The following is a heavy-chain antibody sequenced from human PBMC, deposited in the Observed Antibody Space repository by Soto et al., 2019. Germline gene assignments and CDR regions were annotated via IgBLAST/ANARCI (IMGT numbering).Heavy chain of an antibody. V-gene: IGHV3-21*01. J-gene: IGHJ4*02. Sequence: PGGSLRLSCAASGFTFSSYSMNWVRQAPGKGLEWVSSISSSSSYIYYADSVKGRFTISRDNAKNSLYLQMNRMRAEDTDVYYCARERNWKGYFDYWGEGTLVTVSS. CDR3: ARERNWKGYFDY. D-gene: IGHD1-1*01. CDR2: ISSSSSYI. CDR1: GFTFSSYS.